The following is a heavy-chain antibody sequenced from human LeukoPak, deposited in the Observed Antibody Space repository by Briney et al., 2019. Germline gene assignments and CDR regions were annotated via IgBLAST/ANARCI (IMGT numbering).Heavy chain of an antibody. CDR2: MNPNTGNT. D-gene: IGHD3-10*01. V-gene: IGHV1-8*02. Sequence: GASVKVSCKASGGTLSSYAISWVRQATGQGLEWMGWMNPNTGNTGYGERFQGRVTMTRDNSISTAYMELNSLTSEDTAVYYCARGGAGTYYKRDGWFDPWGQGTLVTVSS. J-gene: IGHJ5*02. CDR1: GGTLSSYA. CDR3: ARGGAGTYYKRDGWFDP.